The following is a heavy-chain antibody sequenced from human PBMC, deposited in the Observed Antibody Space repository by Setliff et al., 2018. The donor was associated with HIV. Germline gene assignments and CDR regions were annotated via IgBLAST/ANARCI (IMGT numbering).Heavy chain of an antibody. J-gene: IGHJ6*02. CDR2: IKWNGGSP. CDR1: GFTFDAYG. CDR3: ARDNLYYNLYDGSPVYGMDV. D-gene: IGHD3-3*01. Sequence: GGSLRLSCVASGFTFDAYGMSWVRQAPGKGLEWVSTIKWNGGSPDYADSVKGRFTISRDNSKNSLYLQMNGLRVEDTGVYYCARDNLYYNLYDGSPVYGMDVWGQGTTVTVSS. V-gene: IGHV3-20*04.